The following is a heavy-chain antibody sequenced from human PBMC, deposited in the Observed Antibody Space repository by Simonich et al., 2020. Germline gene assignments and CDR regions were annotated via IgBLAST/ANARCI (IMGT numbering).Heavy chain of an antibody. CDR1: GYTFTSYG. Sequence: QVQLVQSGAEVKKPGASVKVSCKASGYTFTSYGISWVRKAPGQGLEGMGWINAYNGNTNEAQKLQGRVTMTTDTSTSTAYMELRSLRSDDTAVYYCARASRGTWWYYYFDYWGQGTLVTVSS. V-gene: IGHV1-18*01. CDR3: ARASRGTWWYYYFDY. D-gene: IGHD2-15*01. CDR2: INAYNGNT. J-gene: IGHJ4*02.